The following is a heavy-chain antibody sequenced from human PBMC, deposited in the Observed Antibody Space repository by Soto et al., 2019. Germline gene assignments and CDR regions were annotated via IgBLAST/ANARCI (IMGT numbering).Heavy chain of an antibody. J-gene: IGHJ4*02. V-gene: IGHV3-48*01. D-gene: IGHD1-26*01. CDR2: ISSSGSTI. CDR3: ARTQVGFDY. Sequence: PGGSLRLSCAASGFTFSSYGMNWVRQAPGKGLEWVSFISSSGSTIYYADSVKGRFTISRDNAKNSLYLQMNSLRAEDTAVYYCARTQVGFDYWGQGTLVTVSS. CDR1: GFTFSSYG.